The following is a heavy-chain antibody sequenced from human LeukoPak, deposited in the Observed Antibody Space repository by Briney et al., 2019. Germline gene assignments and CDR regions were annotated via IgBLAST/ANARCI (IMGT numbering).Heavy chain of an antibody. D-gene: IGHD2-2*01. V-gene: IGHV3-9*01. Sequence: GGSLRLSCAASGFTFYDYAMHWVRQAPGKGLEWVSGINWSSGDIGYADSVRGRFTISRDNARSSLYLQMKSLRAEDTALYYCAKGDCSSTSCNFDNWGQGTLVTVSS. CDR3: AKGDCSSTSCNFDN. CDR2: INWSSGDI. J-gene: IGHJ4*02. CDR1: GFTFYDYA.